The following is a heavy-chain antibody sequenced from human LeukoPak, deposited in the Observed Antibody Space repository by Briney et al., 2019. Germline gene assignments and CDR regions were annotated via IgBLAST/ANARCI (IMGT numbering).Heavy chain of an antibody. D-gene: IGHD4-17*01. Sequence: GGSLRLSYAASGVTFSSYEMNWVRQAPGMGLEWVSYSSSSGSTIYFADSVKGRFTISRDNAKNSLYLQMNSLRAEDTAVYYCARGVSTVTTDYMDVWGKGTTVTISS. V-gene: IGHV3-48*03. CDR2: SSSSGSTI. J-gene: IGHJ6*03. CDR3: ARGVSTVTTDYMDV. CDR1: GVTFSSYE.